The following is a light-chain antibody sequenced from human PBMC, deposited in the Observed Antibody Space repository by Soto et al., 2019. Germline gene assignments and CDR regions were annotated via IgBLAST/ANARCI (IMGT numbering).Light chain of an antibody. Sequence: DIQMTQSPSTLSGSVGDRVTITCRASQTISSWLAWYQQKPGKAPKLLINKASSLESGVPSRFSGSGSGTEFTLTISSLQPDDFATYYCQQYNSFSLTFGGGTKVDIK. V-gene: IGKV1-5*03. CDR3: QQYNSFSLT. J-gene: IGKJ4*01. CDR2: KAS. CDR1: QTISSW.